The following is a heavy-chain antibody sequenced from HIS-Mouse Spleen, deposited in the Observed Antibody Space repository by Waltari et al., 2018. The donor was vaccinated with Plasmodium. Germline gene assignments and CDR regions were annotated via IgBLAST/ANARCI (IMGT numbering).Heavy chain of an antibody. CDR1: GFTFSSYS. D-gene: IGHD3-9*01. Sequence: EVQLVESGGGLVKPGGSLRLSCAASGFTFSSYSMNWVRQAPGQGLEWFSSISSSSSYIYYADSVKGRFTISRDNAKNSLYLQMNSLRAEDTAVYYCAREDILTGYYNDYWYFDLWGRGTLVTVSS. V-gene: IGHV3-21*01. J-gene: IGHJ2*01. CDR3: AREDILTGYYNDYWYFDL. CDR2: ISSSSSYI.